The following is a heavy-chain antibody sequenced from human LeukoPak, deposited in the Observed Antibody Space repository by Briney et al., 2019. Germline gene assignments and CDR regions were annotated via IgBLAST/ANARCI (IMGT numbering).Heavy chain of an antibody. D-gene: IGHD1-26*01. Sequence: GGYLRLSCAATGFTFSNYWMSWFRQAPGKGLEWVANIKYDGREKQYVDSVKGRFTISRDNAKNSLFLQMNSLRAKDTAVYYCARYLNSGPEDFWGQGTLVTVSS. CDR1: GFTFSNYW. CDR2: IKYDGREK. CDR3: ARYLNSGPEDF. V-gene: IGHV3-7*01. J-gene: IGHJ4*02.